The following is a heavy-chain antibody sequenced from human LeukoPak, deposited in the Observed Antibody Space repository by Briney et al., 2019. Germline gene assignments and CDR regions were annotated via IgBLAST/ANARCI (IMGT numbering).Heavy chain of an antibody. CDR3: AREGGGGYYFEY. J-gene: IGHJ4*02. Sequence: SETLSLTCTVSGGSISGYYWSWIRQPPGKGLEWIAYIYYTGISNYNPSLKSRVIISVDSSKNQFSLKLSSVTAADTAVYYCAREGGGGYYFEYWGQGALVTVSS. CDR1: GGSISGYY. D-gene: IGHD3-16*01. CDR2: IYYTGIS. V-gene: IGHV4-59*01.